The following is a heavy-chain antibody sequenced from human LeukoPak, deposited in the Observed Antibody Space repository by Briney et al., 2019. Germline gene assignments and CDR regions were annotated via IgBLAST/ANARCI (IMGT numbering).Heavy chain of an antibody. CDR2: IIPILGIA. V-gene: IGHV1-69*10. J-gene: IGHJ6*02. CDR3: ARDQQHYDYYYYGMDV. CDR1: GGTFSSYA. Sequence: SVKVSCKASGGTFSSYAISWVRQAPGQGLEWMGGIIPILGIANYAQKFQGRVTITADKSTSTAYMELSSLRSEDTAVYYCARDQQHYDYYYYGMDVWGQGTTVTVSS. D-gene: IGHD3-22*01.